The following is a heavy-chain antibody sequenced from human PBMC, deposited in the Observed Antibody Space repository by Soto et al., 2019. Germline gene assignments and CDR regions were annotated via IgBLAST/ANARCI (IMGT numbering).Heavy chain of an antibody. CDR2: ISGSGGST. CDR3: AKDPAAGTIDFYDY. J-gene: IGHJ4*02. D-gene: IGHD6-13*01. CDR1: GFTFSSYA. V-gene: IGHV3-23*01. Sequence: GGSLKLSCAAPGFTFSSYAMSWVRQAPGKGLEWVSAISGSGGSTYYADSVKGRFTISRDNSKNTLYLQMNSLRAEDTAVYYCAKDPAAGTIDFYDYWGQGTLVTVSS.